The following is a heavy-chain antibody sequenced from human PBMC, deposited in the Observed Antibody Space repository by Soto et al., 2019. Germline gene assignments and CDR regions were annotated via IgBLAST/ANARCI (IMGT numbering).Heavy chain of an antibody. CDR2: IRSKANSYAT. CDR1: GFTFSGSA. D-gene: IGHD4-17*01. V-gene: IGHV3-73*01. CDR3: TSRLGASFDY. Sequence: GGSLRLSCAASGFTFSGSAMHWVRQASGKGLEWVGRIRSKANSYATAYAASVKGRFTISRDDSKNAAYLQMNSLKTEDTAVYYCTSRLGASFDYWGQGTLVTVSS. J-gene: IGHJ4*02.